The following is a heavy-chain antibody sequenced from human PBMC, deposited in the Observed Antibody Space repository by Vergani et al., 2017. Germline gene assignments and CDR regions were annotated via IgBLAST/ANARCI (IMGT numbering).Heavy chain of an antibody. CDR2: IIPIFGTA. V-gene: IGHV1-69*06. D-gene: IGHD3-22*01. CDR1: GGTFSSYA. J-gene: IGHJ5*02. Sequence: QVQLVQSGAEVKKPGSSVKVSCKASGGTFSSYAISWVRQAPGQGLEWMGGIIPIFGTANYAQKFKGRVTITADKSTSTAYMELSSLRSEDTAVYYCARGAGYDDSSGDSNIQYWFDPWGQGTLVTVSS. CDR3: ARGAGYDDSSGDSNIQYWFDP.